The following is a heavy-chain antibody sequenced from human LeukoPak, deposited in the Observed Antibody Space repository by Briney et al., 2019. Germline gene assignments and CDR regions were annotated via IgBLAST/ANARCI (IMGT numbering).Heavy chain of an antibody. V-gene: IGHV3-21*06. J-gene: IGHJ4*02. D-gene: IGHD6-6*01. CDR2: ISSSSSFI. CDR1: GFTFSIYS. Sequence: GGSLRLSCAASGFTFSIYSLNWVRQAPGRGLEWVSSISSSSSFISYADSVKGRFTISRDNAKNSLYLQMNSLRAEDTAVYYCAKNRKSSSSDFDYWGQGTLVTVSS. CDR3: AKNRKSSSSDFDY.